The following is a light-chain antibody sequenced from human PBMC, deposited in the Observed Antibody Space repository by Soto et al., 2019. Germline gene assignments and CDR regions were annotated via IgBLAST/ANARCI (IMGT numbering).Light chain of an antibody. Sequence: QSVLTQPASVSGSPGQSITISCTGTSSDVGAYNYVSWYQQHPGKAPKLLIYDVTNRPSGVSNRFSGSKSGNTASLTISGLLAEDDADYYCSSYTSSSTLMVFGGGTKVTVL. V-gene: IGLV2-14*01. CDR3: SSYTSSSTLMV. CDR1: SSDVGAYNY. CDR2: DVT. J-gene: IGLJ3*02.